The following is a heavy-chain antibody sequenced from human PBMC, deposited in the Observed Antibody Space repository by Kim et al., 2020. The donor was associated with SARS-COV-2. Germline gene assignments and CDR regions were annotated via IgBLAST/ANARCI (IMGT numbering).Heavy chain of an antibody. J-gene: IGHJ6*02. CDR3: ARDSCASCHNYYHGMDV. CDR1: GFTFSSYS. CDR2: ISLDGNNK. D-gene: IGHD2-2*02. V-gene: IGHV3-30*04. Sequence: GGSLRLSCAASGFTFSSYSFHWVRQAPGKGLEWVVVISLDGNNKHYADSVRGRFTISRDNSKDTLDLQMNSLRPEDSAVYFCARDSCASCHNYYHGMDVWGQGTTVTVSS.